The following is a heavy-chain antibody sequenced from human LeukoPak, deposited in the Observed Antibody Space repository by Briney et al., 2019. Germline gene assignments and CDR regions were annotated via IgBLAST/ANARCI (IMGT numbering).Heavy chain of an antibody. CDR3: AKDSALGGLDYFDS. J-gene: IGHJ4*01. D-gene: IGHD3-10*01. CDR2: ISGRGEDT. Sequence: GGSLRLSCAVSGFTFSSYAMSWVRQAPGERLDWVSVISGRGEDTYYADSVKGRFTISRDNSKNTVYLQMNSLRAEDTAVYYCAKDSALGGLDYFDSWGQGTLVTVSS. CDR1: GFTFSSYA. V-gene: IGHV3-23*01.